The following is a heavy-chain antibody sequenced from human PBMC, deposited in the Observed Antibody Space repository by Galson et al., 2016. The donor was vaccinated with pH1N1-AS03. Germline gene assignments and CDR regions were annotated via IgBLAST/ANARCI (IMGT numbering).Heavy chain of an antibody. D-gene: IGHD6-19*01. CDR2: IYWNEDK. CDR3: AHSRVAVEASGAFDV. V-gene: IGHV2-5*01. Sequence: PALVKPTQTPTLTCTVTGFSLTTMREGVGWIRQPPGKALEWLALIYWNEDKRFSQSLKNRLTITKDTSKNEVVLTMTNMDPADTGTYYCAHSRVAVEASGAFDVWGQGTTVTVSS. J-gene: IGHJ3*01. CDR1: GFSLTTMREG.